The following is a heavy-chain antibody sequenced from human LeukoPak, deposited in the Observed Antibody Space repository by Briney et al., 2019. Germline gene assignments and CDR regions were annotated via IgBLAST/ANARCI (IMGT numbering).Heavy chain of an antibody. V-gene: IGHV3-23*01. CDR3: AKDGSWGDYYFYFYMDV. J-gene: IGHJ6*03. CDR2: ISGSGYYT. CDR1: GSGFTFGNFA. Sequence: GSLRLSFEGSGSGFTFGNFAMSWVRQAPGKGLEWVSGISGSGYYTYYADSVKGRFTISRDNSKNTLYIQMNSLRAEDTAVYYCAKDGSWGDYYFYFYMDVWGKGTTVTVSS. D-gene: IGHD3-16*01.